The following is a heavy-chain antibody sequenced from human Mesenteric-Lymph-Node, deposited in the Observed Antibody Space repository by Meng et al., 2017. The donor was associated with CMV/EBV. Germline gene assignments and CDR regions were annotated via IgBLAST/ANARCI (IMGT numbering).Heavy chain of an antibody. V-gene: IGHV4-4*02. J-gene: IGHJ4*02. CDR1: GRSIRSDTW. CDR2: IYRSGST. Sequence: CSVSGRSIRSDTWWSWVRQPPRKGLEWIGEIYRSGSTTYNPSFKSRVTISVDTSKNQFSLKVSSVTAADTAVYYCARGHGGNKSFDYWGQGTLATVSS. CDR3: ARGHGGNKSFDY. D-gene: IGHD1/OR15-1a*01.